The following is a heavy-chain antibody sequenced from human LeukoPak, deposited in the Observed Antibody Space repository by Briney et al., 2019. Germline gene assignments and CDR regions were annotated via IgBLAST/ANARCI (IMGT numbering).Heavy chain of an antibody. Sequence: SETLSLTCTVSGDSLTSDYWSWLRQPPGGGLEWIAYVYHTGKTNYSPSLKSRVTISLDMSKKQFSLKMRSLTTADTAVYYCARGAGWYNYWGQGAPVTVSS. CDR2: VYHTGKT. J-gene: IGHJ4*02. V-gene: IGHV4-59*01. CDR3: ARGAGWYNY. D-gene: IGHD6-19*01. CDR1: GDSLTSDY.